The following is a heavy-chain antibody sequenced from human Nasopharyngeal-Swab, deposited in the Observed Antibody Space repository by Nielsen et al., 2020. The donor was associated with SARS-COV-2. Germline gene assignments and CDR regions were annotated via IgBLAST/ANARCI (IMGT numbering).Heavy chain of an antibody. CDR2: ISYDGSNK. D-gene: IGHD3-22*01. V-gene: IGHV3-30*18. CDR3: AKDLGVGYYDSSGYYSDAFDI. J-gene: IGHJ3*02. Sequence: WIRQPPGKGLEWVAVISYDGSNKYYADSVKGRFTISRDISKNTLYLQMNSLRAEDTAVYYCAKDLGVGYYDSSGYYSDAFDIWGQGTMVTVSS.